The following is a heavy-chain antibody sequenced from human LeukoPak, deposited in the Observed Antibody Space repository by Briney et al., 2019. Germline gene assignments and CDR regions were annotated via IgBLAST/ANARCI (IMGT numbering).Heavy chain of an antibody. Sequence: GGSLRLSCAASGFTFSSYSMNWVRQAPGKGLEWVSSISSSSSYIYYADSVKGRFTISRDNAKNSLYLQMNSLRAEDTAVYYCARVGYSYGYRVYYFDYWGQGTLVTVSS. CDR2: ISSSSSYI. CDR3: ARVGYSYGYRVYYFDY. D-gene: IGHD5-18*01. J-gene: IGHJ4*02. V-gene: IGHV3-21*01. CDR1: GFTFSSYS.